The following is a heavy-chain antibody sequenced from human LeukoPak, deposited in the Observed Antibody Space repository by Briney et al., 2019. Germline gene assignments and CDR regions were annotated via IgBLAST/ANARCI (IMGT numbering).Heavy chain of an antibody. J-gene: IGHJ5*02. CDR1: GGSISSSSYY. CDR2: IYYSGST. Sequence: SETLSLTCTVTGGSISSSSYYWGWIRQPPGKGLEWIGSIYYSGSTYYNPSLKSRVTISVDTSKNQFSLKLSSVTAADTAVYYCARNRGWFDPWGQGTLVTVSS. CDR3: ARNRGWFDP. V-gene: IGHV4-39*01.